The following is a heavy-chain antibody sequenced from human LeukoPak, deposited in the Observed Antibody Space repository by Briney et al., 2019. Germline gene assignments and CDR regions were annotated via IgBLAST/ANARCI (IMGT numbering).Heavy chain of an antibody. Sequence: KTSETLSLTCTVSGGSISYFYWSWIRQPAGKGLEWIGRIYTSGSTNYNPSLKSRVTMSVDTSKKQFSLKLTSVTAADTAVYYCTKGRGIWGQGTLVTVSS. CDR3: TKGRGI. CDR1: GGSISYFY. J-gene: IGHJ4*02. D-gene: IGHD3-10*01. CDR2: IYTSGST. V-gene: IGHV4-4*07.